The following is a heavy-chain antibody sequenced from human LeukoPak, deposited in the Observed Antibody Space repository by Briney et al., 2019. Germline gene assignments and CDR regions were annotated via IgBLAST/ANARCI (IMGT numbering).Heavy chain of an antibody. D-gene: IGHD6-13*01. Sequence: SETLSLTCSVSGDSITDYYWSWTRQPPGKGLEWIGFIYHSGNTNYNPSLSARVTMSVDTSRTQISLNLRSVTAADTAVYYCAREEGIATSGALEYWGQGILVTVSS. CDR1: GDSITDYY. J-gene: IGHJ4*02. CDR3: AREEGIATSGALEY. CDR2: IYHSGNT. V-gene: IGHV4-59*01.